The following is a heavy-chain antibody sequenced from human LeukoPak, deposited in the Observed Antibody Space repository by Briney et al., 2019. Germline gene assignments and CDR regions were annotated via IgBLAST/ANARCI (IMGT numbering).Heavy chain of an antibody. CDR1: GYTFTSYD. J-gene: IGHJ4*02. Sequence: ASVKVSCKASGYTFTSYDTNWVRQATGQGLEWMGWMNPNSGNTGCAQKFQGRVTMTRNTSISTAYMELSSLRSEDTAVYYCARGSKGGSSGWYLNPFDYWGQGTLVTVSS. CDR2: MNPNSGNT. D-gene: IGHD6-19*01. CDR3: ARGSKGGSSGWYLNPFDY. V-gene: IGHV1-8*01.